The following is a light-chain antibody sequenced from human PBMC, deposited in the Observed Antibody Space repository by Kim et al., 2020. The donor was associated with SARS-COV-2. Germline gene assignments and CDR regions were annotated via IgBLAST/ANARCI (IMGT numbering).Light chain of an antibody. J-gene: IGKJ5*01. CDR1: QDIRND. Sequence: DIQMTQSPSSLSASVGDRVTITCRASQDIRNDLGWYQQNPGRATKRLIYGASSLQSGVPSRFSGSGSGTEFTLTISSLQPEDFATYDCVQHNAYPITFGEGTRMEIK. CDR3: VQHNAYPIT. V-gene: IGKV1-17*01. CDR2: GAS.